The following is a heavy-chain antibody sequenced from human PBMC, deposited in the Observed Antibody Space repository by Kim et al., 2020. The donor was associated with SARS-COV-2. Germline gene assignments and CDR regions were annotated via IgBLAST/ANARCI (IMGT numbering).Heavy chain of an antibody. J-gene: IGHJ4*02. D-gene: IGHD4-17*01. V-gene: IGHV4-59*01. Sequence: SETLSLTCTVSGGSISSYYWSWIRQPQGKGLEWIGHIYYSGSTNYNPSLKSRVTISVDTSKNQFSLKLSSVTAADTAVYYCARVGDYGDYFDYWGQGTLVTVSS. CDR2: IYYSGST. CDR3: ARVGDYGDYFDY. CDR1: GGSISSYY.